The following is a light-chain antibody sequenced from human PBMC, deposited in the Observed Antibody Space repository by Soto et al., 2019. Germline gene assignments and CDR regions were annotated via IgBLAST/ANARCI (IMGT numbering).Light chain of an antibody. CDR3: QQRYVWLT. V-gene: IGKV3-11*01. CDR1: QSISTY. Sequence: IVLTQSPATLSLSPGERATLSCRAGQSISTYLAWYQQKSGQAPRLLIYDASNRATGTPARFSGSGSRTDFTLTISSLEPEDSAVYYCQQRYVWLTFGGGTKVEIK. CDR2: DAS. J-gene: IGKJ4*01.